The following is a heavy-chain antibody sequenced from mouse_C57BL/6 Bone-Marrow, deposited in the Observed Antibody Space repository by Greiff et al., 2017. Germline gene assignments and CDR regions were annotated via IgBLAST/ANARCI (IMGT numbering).Heavy chain of an antibody. Sequence: EVQRVESGGGLVKPGGSLKLSCAASGFTFSDYGMHWVRQAPEKGLEWVAYISSGSSTIYYADTVKGRFTISRDNAKNTLFLQMTSLRSEDTAMYYCARPPDGYYVYWYFDVWGTGTTVTVSS. CDR2: ISSGSSTI. V-gene: IGHV5-17*01. CDR1: GFTFSDYG. CDR3: ARPPDGYYVYWYFDV. J-gene: IGHJ1*03. D-gene: IGHD2-3*01.